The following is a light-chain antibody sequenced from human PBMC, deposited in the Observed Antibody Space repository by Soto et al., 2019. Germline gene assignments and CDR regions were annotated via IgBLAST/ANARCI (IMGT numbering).Light chain of an antibody. CDR3: CSYTSSSIRV. CDR2: EVR. CDR1: SSDVDGYNH. J-gene: IGLJ3*02. V-gene: IGLV2-14*01. Sequence: QSALTQPASVSGSPGQSITISCTGTSSDVDGYNHVSWYQQHPGKAPKLIIYEVRNRPSGVSNRLSGSKSGNTASLTISGLQADDEADYYCCSYTSSSIRVFGGGTKVTVL.